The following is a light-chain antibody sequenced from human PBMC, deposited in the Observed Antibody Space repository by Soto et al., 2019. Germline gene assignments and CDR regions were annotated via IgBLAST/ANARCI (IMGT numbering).Light chain of an antibody. Sequence: DIVMTQPPLSLPVTPGEPASISCRSSQSLLHSNGFNYLDWYLQKPGQSPQLLIYLGSYRASGVPDRFSGSGSGTDFTLKISTVEAEDVGVYYCMQALQTPPTFGQGTKVDIK. CDR3: MQALQTPPT. V-gene: IGKV2-28*01. J-gene: IGKJ1*01. CDR1: QSLLHSNGFNY. CDR2: LGS.